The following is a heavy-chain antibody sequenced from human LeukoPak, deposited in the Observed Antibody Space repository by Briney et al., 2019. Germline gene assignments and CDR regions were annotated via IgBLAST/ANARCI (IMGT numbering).Heavy chain of an antibody. D-gene: IGHD2-2*01. V-gene: IGHV4-34*01. CDR3: ARGLVGCSSTSCYEINGQAILGDHYYYYGMDV. CDR1: GGSFSGYY. CDR2: IHHSGST. Sequence: SETLSLTCAAYGGSFSGYYWSWIRQPPGKGLEWLGEIHHSGSTNYNPSLKSRVTISVDTSKNQFSLQMGSVTAADTAVYYCARGLVGCSSTSCYEINGQAILGDHYYYYGMDVWGQGTTVTVSS. J-gene: IGHJ6*02.